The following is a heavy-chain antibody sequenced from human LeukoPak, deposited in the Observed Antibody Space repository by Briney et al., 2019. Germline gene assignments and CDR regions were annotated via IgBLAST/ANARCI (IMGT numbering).Heavy chain of an antibody. Sequence: SETLSLTCAVYGGSFSGYYWSWIRQPPGKGLEWIGEINHSGSTNYNPSLKSRVTISVDTSKNQFSLKLSSVTAADTAVYYCAVPAAHKRDEYYYYYMDVWGKGTTITVSS. D-gene: IGHD2-2*01. J-gene: IGHJ6*03. CDR3: AVPAAHKRDEYYYYYMDV. CDR2: INHSGST. CDR1: GGSFSGYY. V-gene: IGHV4-34*01.